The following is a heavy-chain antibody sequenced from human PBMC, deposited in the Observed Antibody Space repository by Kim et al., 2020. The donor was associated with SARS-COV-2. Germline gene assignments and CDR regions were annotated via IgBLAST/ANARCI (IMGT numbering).Heavy chain of an antibody. Sequence: GGSLRLSCAASGFTFSSYAMSWVRQAPGKGLEWVSAISGSGGSTYYADSVKGRFTISRDNSKNTLYLQMNSLRAEDTAVYYCAKDPPGGYITMIVVVIPKDYWGQGTLVTVSS. J-gene: IGHJ4*02. V-gene: IGHV3-23*01. CDR3: AKDPPGGYITMIVVVIPKDY. CDR2: ISGSGGST. D-gene: IGHD3-22*01. CDR1: GFTFSSYA.